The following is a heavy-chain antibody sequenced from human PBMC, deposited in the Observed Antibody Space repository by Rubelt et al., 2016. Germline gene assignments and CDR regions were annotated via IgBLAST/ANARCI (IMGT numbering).Heavy chain of an antibody. CDR1: GFTFSRYA. CDR3: IAYV. Sequence: EVQLVESGGGLVQPGGSLRLSCAASGFTFSRYAMSWVRQAPGKGLEWVSAISASGGSTYYADSVKGRFTISRDDSKNTVFLQMNSLRVDETAVYYCIAYVWGQGTMVTVSS. D-gene: IGHD2-21*01. CDR2: ISASGGST. J-gene: IGHJ3*01. V-gene: IGHV3-23*04.